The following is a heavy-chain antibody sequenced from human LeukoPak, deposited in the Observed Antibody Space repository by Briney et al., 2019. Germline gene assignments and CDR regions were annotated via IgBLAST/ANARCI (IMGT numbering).Heavy chain of an antibody. Sequence: SETLSLTCTVSGGSISSYYWSWIRQPPGKGLEWIGYIYYSGSINYNPSLKSRVTISVDTSKNQFSLKLSSVTAADTAVYYCARGLWSAFDIWGQGTMVTVSS. CDR2: IYYSGSI. CDR1: GGSISSYY. V-gene: IGHV4-59*01. J-gene: IGHJ3*02. CDR3: ARGLWSAFDI. D-gene: IGHD5-18*01.